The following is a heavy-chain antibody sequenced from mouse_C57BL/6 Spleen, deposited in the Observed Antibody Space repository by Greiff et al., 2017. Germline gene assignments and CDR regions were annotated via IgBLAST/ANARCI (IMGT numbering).Heavy chain of an antibody. CDR1: GYTFTSYW. D-gene: IGHD1-1*01. CDR3: ARGRYYGSSHWYFDV. CDR2: IHPNSGST. V-gene: IGHV1-64*01. Sequence: QVQLQQPGAELVKPGASVKLSCKASGYTFTSYWMHWVKQRPGQGLEWIGMIHPNSGSTNYNEKFKSKATLTVDKSSSTAYMQLSSLTSEDSAVYDCARGRYYGSSHWYFDVWGKGTTVTVSS. J-gene: IGHJ1*03.